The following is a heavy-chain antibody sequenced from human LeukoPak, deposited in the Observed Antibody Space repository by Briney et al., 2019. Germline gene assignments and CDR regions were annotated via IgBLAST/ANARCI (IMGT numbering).Heavy chain of an antibody. J-gene: IGHJ6*02. Sequence: GGSLRLSCAASGFTFSSYAMSWVRQAPGKGLGWVSAISGSGGSTYYADSVKGRFTISRDNSKNTLYLQMNSLRAEDTAVYYCAKGSGLHYYYYYGMDVWGQGTTVTVSS. CDR3: AKGSGLHYYYYYGMDV. V-gene: IGHV3-23*01. CDR2: ISGSGGST. D-gene: IGHD2-15*01. CDR1: GFTFSSYA.